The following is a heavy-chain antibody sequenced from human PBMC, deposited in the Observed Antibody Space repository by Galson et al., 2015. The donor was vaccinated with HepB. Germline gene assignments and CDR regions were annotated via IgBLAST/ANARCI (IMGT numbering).Heavy chain of an antibody. V-gene: IGHV4-59*01. D-gene: IGHD3-10*01. Sequence: SLTCTVSGDSISTYYWSWIRQPPGEGLEWIGYIYYSGSTNYNPSLKSRVTISVDTSKNQFSLKLNSVTAADTAVYYCAADRSYLAFHIWGQGTMVTVSS. J-gene: IGHJ3*02. CDR2: IYYSGST. CDR3: AADRSYLAFHI. CDR1: GDSISTYY.